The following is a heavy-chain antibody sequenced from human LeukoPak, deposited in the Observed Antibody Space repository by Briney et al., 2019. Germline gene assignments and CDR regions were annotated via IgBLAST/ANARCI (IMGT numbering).Heavy chain of an antibody. J-gene: IGHJ4*02. CDR2: ISSSGSTI. V-gene: IGHV3-11*01. Sequence: PGRSLRLSCAASGFTFSDYYMSWIRQAPGKGLEWVSYISSSGSTIYYADSVKGRFTISRDNAKNSLYLQMNSLRAEDTAVYYCARESKRWGYSSSWYTLVDYWGQGTLVTVSS. CDR3: ARESKRWGYSSSWYTLVDY. CDR1: GFTFSDYY. D-gene: IGHD6-13*01.